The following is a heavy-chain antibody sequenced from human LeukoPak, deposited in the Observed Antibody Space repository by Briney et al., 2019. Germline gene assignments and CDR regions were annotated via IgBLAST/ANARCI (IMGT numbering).Heavy chain of an antibody. J-gene: IGHJ6*03. V-gene: IGHV3-48*01. CDR3: ARDGLTTVVTHDYYYMDV. Sequence: PGGSLRLSCAASGFTFSSYSMNWVRQAPGRGLEWVSYISSSGTTIYYADSVKGRFTISRDNSKNTLYLQMNSLRAEDTAVYYCARDGLTTVVTHDYYYMDVWGKGTTVTVSS. D-gene: IGHD4-23*01. CDR2: ISSSGTTI. CDR1: GFTFSSYS.